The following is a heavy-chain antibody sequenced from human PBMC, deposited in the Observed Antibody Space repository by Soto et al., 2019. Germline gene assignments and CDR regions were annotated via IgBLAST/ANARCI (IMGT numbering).Heavy chain of an antibody. CDR1: GGTFSSYA. J-gene: IGHJ4*02. CDR2: IIPIFGTA. CDR3: ASEYSSSSYFDY. V-gene: IGHV1-69*01. Sequence: QVQLVESGGGLVKPGSSVKVSCKASGGTFSSYAISWVRQAPGQGLEWMGGIIPIFGTANYAQKFQGRVTITADESTSTAYMELSSLRSEDTAVYYCASEYSSSSYFDYWGQGTLVTVSS. D-gene: IGHD6-6*01.